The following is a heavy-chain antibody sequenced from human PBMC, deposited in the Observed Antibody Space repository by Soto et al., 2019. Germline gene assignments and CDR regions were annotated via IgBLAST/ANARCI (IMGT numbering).Heavy chain of an antibody. CDR1: GGSFSGYY. Sequence: SETLSLTCAVYGGSFSGYYWSWIRQPPGKGLEWIGEINHSGSTNYNPSLKSRVTISVDTSKNQFSLKLSSVTAADTAVYYCASWTVTTATFDSWGQGTLVTVSS. CDR2: INHSGST. V-gene: IGHV4-34*01. J-gene: IGHJ4*02. D-gene: IGHD4-4*01. CDR3: ASWTVTTATFDS.